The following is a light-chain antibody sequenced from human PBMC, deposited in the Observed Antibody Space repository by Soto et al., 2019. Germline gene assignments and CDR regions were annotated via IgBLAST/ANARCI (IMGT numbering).Light chain of an antibody. V-gene: IGKV3-15*01. CDR3: KKYNNWPPDRT. CDR2: GAS. J-gene: IGKJ1*01. Sequence: EIVMTQSPATLSVSPGERATLSCRASQSVSSNLAWYQQKPGQAPRLLIYGASTRATGIPARFSGSGSGTEFTLTISRLQSEDFAIYFCKKYNNWPPDRTFGQGTKVEIK. CDR1: QSVSSN.